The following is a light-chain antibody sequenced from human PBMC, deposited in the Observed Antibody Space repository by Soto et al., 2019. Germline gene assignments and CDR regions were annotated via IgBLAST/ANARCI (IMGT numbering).Light chain of an antibody. CDR3: QQVKTDRRT. CDR1: QAVPNN. CDR2: EKS. Sequence: IHLTQSPSFLSASVGDRVTITCRPSQAVPNNMAWYQQKPGKPPKLLIYEKSTLHSGVPSRSNGRKSATQFTLTIDSLQPEDVAPYYCQQVKTDRRTFGGGTKV. V-gene: IGKV1-9*01. J-gene: IGKJ4*01.